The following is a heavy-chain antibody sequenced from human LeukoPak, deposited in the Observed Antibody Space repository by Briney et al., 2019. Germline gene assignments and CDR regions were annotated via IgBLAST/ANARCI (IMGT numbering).Heavy chain of an antibody. D-gene: IGHD1-26*01. CDR3: ARVTAWGYFDY. CDR2: IEQDGSDI. V-gene: IGHV3-7*01. CDR1: GFTFSDYW. Sequence: PGGSLRLSCAASGFTFSDYWMTWFRQAPGKGPERVASIEQDGSDIQYVDFVKGRFTISRDNSRNSVYLQMNSLRVEDTAVYYCARVTAWGYFDYWGQGTLVSVSS. J-gene: IGHJ4*02.